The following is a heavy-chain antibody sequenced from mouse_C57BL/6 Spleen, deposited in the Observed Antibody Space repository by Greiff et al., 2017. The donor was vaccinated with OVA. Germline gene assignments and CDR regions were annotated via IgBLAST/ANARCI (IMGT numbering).Heavy chain of an antibody. V-gene: IGHV1-55*01. CDR3: ASGDMGLDYAMDY. CDR1: GYTFTSYW. Sequence: QVQLQQPGAELVKPGASVKMSCKASGYTFTSYWITWVKQRPGQGLEWIGDIYPGSGSTNYNEKFKSKATLTVDTSSSTAYMQLSSLTSEDSAVYYCASGDMGLDYAMDYWGQGTSVTVSS. D-gene: IGHD1-1*02. J-gene: IGHJ4*01. CDR2: IYPGSGST.